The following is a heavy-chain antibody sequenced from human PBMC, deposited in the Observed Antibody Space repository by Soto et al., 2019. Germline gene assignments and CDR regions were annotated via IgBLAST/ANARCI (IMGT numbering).Heavy chain of an antibody. CDR3: AKFASVVVVAATRNNWFHP. V-gene: IGHV3-23*01. CDR2: ISGSGGST. J-gene: IGHJ5*02. Sequence: GGSLRLSCAASGFTFSSYAMSWVRQAPGKGLEWVSAISGSGGSTYYADSVKGRFTISRDNSKNTLYLQMNSLRAEDTAVYYCAKFASVVVVAATRNNWFHPWGHGTLVAV. CDR1: GFTFSSYA. D-gene: IGHD2-15*01.